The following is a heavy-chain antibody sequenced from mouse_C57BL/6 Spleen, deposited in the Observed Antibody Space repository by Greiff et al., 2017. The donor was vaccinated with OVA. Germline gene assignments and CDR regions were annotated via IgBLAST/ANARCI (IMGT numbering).Heavy chain of an antibody. D-gene: IGHD1-1*01. CDR1: GFTFTDYY. V-gene: IGHV7-3*01. CDR2: IRNKANGYTT. CDR3: ARYGSNYFDY. Sequence: EVKLMESGGGLVQPGGSLSLSCAASGFTFTDYYMSWVRQPPGKALEWLGFIRNKANGYTTEYSASVKGRFTISRDNSQSILYLQMHALRAEDSATYYCARYGSNYFDYWGQGTTLTVSS. J-gene: IGHJ2*01.